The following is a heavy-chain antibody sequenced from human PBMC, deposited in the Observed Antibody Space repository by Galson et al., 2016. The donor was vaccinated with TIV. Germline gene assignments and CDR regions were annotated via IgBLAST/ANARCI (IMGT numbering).Heavy chain of an antibody. CDR1: GFTFSSHW. D-gene: IGHD4-23*01. CDR2: IKQDASEK. J-gene: IGHJ3*02. V-gene: IGHV3-7*01. Sequence: SLRLSCAASGFTFSSHWMTWVRQAPGKGLEWVANIKQDASEKYYGDSVEGRFTISRDNAENLIFLRMNSLRAEDTAVYFCARENFGGKPYDAFDIWGQGTVVTVSS. CDR3: ARENFGGKPYDAFDI.